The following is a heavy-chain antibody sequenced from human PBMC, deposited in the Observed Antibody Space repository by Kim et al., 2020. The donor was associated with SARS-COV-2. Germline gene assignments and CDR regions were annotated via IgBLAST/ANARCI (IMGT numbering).Heavy chain of an antibody. CDR2: ISSSGSTI. D-gene: IGHD2-2*01. CDR3: ARDLNEGAAAKGWL. J-gene: IGHJ4*02. Sequence: GGSLRLSCAASGFTFSSYEMNWVRQAPGKGLEWVSYISSSGSTIYYADSVKGRFTISRDNAKNSLYLQMNSLRAEDTAVYYCARDLNEGAAAKGWLWGQGTLVTVSS. CDR1: GFTFSSYE. V-gene: IGHV3-48*03.